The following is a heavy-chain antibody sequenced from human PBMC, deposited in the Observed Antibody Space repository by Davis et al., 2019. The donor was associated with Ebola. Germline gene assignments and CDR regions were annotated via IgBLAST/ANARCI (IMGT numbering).Heavy chain of an antibody. V-gene: IGHV3-73*01. D-gene: IGHD4-11*01. CDR2: IRSKANSYAT. J-gene: IGHJ4*02. Sequence: GESLKISCAASGFTFSGSAMHWVRQASGKGLEWVGRIRSKANSYATAYAASVKGRFTISRDDSENTAYLQMNSLKTEDTAVYYCTSTVTTSDYWGQGTLVTVSS. CDR1: GFTFSGSA. CDR3: TSTVTTSDY.